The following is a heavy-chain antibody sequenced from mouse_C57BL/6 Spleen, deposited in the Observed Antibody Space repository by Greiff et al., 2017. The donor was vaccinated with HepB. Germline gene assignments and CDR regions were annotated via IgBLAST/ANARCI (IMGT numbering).Heavy chain of an antibody. D-gene: IGHD1-1*01. CDR2: IRSKSNNYAT. Sequence: EVKLMESGGGLVQPKGSLKLSCAASGFSFNTYAMNWVRQAPGKGLEWVARIRSKSNNYATYYADSVKDRFTISRDDSESMLYLQMNNLKTEDTAMYYCVRQIYYYGSSYGNYAMDYWGQGTSVTVSS. V-gene: IGHV10-1*01. CDR3: VRQIYYYGSSYGNYAMDY. J-gene: IGHJ4*01. CDR1: GFSFNTYA.